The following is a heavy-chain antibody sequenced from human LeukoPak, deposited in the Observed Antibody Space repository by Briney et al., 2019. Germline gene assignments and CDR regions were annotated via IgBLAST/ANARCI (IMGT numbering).Heavy chain of an antibody. Sequence: ASVTVSCKASGYTFTVYYMHWVRQAPGQGLEWMGWINPNSGGTNYAQKFQGRVTMTRDTSISTAYMELSRLRSDDTAVYYCAREGYSNYVANWSDPWGQGTLVTVSS. CDR2: INPNSGGT. J-gene: IGHJ5*02. CDR1: GYTFTVYY. CDR3: AREGYSNYVANWSDP. D-gene: IGHD4-11*01. V-gene: IGHV1-2*02.